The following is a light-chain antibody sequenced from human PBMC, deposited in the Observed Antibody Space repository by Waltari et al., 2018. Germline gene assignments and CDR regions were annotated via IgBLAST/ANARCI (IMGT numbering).Light chain of an antibody. Sequence: DIVMTQSPDSLAVSLGERATVHCKSSQNVSYSPHNKSFLAWFQQKLGQPPKLLIYWASTRESGVPVRFSGSGSGRDFTLTISSLQAEDVAVYYCQQYYSIPWTFGQGTKVEIE. V-gene: IGKV4-1*01. J-gene: IGKJ1*01. CDR1: QNVSYSPHNKSF. CDR2: WAS. CDR3: QQYYSIPWT.